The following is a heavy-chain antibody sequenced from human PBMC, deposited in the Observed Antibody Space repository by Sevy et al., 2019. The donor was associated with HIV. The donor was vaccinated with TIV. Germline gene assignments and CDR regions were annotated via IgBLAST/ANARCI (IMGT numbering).Heavy chain of an antibody. V-gene: IGHV3-30*03. Sequence: GGSLTLSCAASGLSFSDYRMHWVRQVPGKGLEWVAVISYDGRNNKYNADSVKGRFTISRDNSKNTLYLQMNSLRAEDTAIYYCARDRGEILSSAFDYWGQGTLVTVSS. CDR2: ISYDGRNNK. CDR3: ARDRGEILSSAFDY. D-gene: IGHD2-15*01. J-gene: IGHJ4*02. CDR1: GLSFSDYR.